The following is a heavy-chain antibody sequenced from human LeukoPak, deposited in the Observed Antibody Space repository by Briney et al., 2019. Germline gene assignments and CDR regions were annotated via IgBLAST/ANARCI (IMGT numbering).Heavy chain of an antibody. CDR2: IYSGGST. CDR3: AKPYGSGSRTFDY. V-gene: IGHV3-66*01. CDR1: RFTVSSNY. J-gene: IGHJ4*02. D-gene: IGHD3-10*01. Sequence: PGGSLRLSCAASRFTVSSNYMSWVRQALGKGLEWVSVIYSGGSTYYADSVKGRFTISRDNSKNTLYLQMNSLRAEDTAVYYCAKPYGSGSRTFDYWGQGTLVTVSS.